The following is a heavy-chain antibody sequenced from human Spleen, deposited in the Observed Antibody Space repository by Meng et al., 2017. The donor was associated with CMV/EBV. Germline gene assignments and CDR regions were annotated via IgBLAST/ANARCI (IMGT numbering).Heavy chain of an antibody. CDR3: ARASYDLSAGYYVDY. D-gene: IGHD3-9*01. CDR2: INTDATST. Sequence: GESLKISCAASGFTFRNQWMHWVRQAPGKGLVWVSRINTDATSTRYADSVKGRFTIFRDNAKNTLYLQMNSLRAEDTALYYCARASYDLSAGYYVDYWGQGTLVTVSS. CDR1: GFTFRNQW. J-gene: IGHJ4*02. V-gene: IGHV3-74*01.